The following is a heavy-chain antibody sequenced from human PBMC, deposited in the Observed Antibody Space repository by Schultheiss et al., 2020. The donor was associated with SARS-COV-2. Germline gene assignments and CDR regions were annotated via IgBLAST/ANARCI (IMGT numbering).Heavy chain of an antibody. CDR1: GGTFSSYA. D-gene: IGHD3-10*01. Sequence: ASVKVSCKASGGTFSSYAISWVRQAPGQGLEWMGIVNPSGGSTSYAQKLQGRVAMTRDTSTSTAYMELSRLRSDDTAVYYCARGSYYYYGMDVWGQGTTVTVSS. V-gene: IGHV1-46*01. CDR2: VNPSGGST. CDR3: ARGSYYYYGMDV. J-gene: IGHJ6*02.